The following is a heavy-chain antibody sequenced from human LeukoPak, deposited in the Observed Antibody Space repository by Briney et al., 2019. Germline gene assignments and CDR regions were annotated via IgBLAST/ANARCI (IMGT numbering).Heavy chain of an antibody. Sequence: GESLKISCKGSGYSFTSYWIGWVRQMPGKGLEWMGIIYPGDSDTRYSPSFQGQVTISADKSISTAYLQWSSLKASDTAMYYCARQTYYYGSGSSTPRWFDYWGQGTLVTVSS. D-gene: IGHD3-10*01. J-gene: IGHJ4*02. CDR3: ARQTYYYGSGSSTPRWFDY. CDR1: GYSFTSYW. CDR2: IYPGDSDT. V-gene: IGHV5-51*01.